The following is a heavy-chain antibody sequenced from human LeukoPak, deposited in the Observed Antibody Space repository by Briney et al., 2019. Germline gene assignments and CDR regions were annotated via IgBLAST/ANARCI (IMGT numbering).Heavy chain of an antibody. CDR3: TTDPPSYGPYYFDY. CDR2: IKSKTDGGTT. Sequence: PGGALRLSCAASGFTFSNAWMSWGRQAPGEGLELVGRIKSKTDGGTTDYAAPVKGRFTISRDDSKNTLYLQMNSLKTEDTAVYYCTTDPPSYGPYYFDYWGQGTLVTVSS. D-gene: IGHD4-17*01. V-gene: IGHV3-15*01. J-gene: IGHJ4*02. CDR1: GFTFSNAW.